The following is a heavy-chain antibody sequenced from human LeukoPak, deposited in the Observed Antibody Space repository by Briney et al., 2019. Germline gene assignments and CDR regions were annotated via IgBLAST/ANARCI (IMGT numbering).Heavy chain of an antibody. Sequence: ASVKVSCKASGYTFTSYGISWVRQAPGQGLEWMGWISAYNGNTHYAQKLQGRVTMTTDTSTSTAHMELRSLGSDDTAVYYCARVLVAAPGIDYWGQGTLVTVSS. CDR3: ARVLVAAPGIDY. CDR1: GYTFTSYG. J-gene: IGHJ4*02. V-gene: IGHV1-18*01. CDR2: ISAYNGNT. D-gene: IGHD6-13*01.